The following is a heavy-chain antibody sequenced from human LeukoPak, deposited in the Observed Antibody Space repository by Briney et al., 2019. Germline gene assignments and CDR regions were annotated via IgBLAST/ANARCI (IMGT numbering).Heavy chain of an antibody. CDR3: ARDGCSSTSCRSDY. D-gene: IGHD2-2*01. CDR2: ISSSSSTI. CDR1: GFTFSSYS. J-gene: IGHJ4*02. V-gene: IGHV3-48*01. Sequence: GGSLRFSCAASGFTFSSYSMNWVRQAPGKGLEWGSYISSSSSTIYCADSVKGRFTISRDNAKNSLYLQMNSLRAEDTAVYYCARDGCSSTSCRSDYWGQGTLVTVSS.